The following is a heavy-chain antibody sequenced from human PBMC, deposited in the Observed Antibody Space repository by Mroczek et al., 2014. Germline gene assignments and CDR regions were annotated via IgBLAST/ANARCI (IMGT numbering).Heavy chain of an antibody. CDR3: AREPIAVAGSWGAFDI. Sequence: QVQLVESGPGLVKPSQTLSLTCTVSGGSISSGSYYWSWIRQPAGKGLEWIGRIYTSGSTNYNPSLKSRVTISVDTSKNQFSLKLSSVTAADTAVYYCAREPIAVAGSWGAFDIWGQGTMVTVSS. CDR2: IYTSGST. V-gene: IGHV4-61*02. CDR1: GGSISSGSYY. D-gene: IGHD6-19*01. J-gene: IGHJ3*02.